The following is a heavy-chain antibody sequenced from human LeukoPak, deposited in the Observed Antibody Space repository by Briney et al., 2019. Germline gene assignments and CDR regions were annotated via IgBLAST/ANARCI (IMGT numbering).Heavy chain of an antibody. CDR3: ARVAVAGPTGWFDP. Sequence: GGSLSLSCAASGFTFSSYSMNWVRQAPGKGLEWVSSISSSSSYIYYADSVKGRFTISRDNIDNVVYLQMSSLRAEDTAVYYCARVAVAGPTGWFDPWGQGTLVTVSS. V-gene: IGHV3-21*01. D-gene: IGHD6-13*01. CDR1: GFTFSSYS. J-gene: IGHJ5*02. CDR2: ISSSSSYI.